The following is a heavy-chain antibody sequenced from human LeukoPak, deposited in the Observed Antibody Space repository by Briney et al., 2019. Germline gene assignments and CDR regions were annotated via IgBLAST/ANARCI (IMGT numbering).Heavy chain of an antibody. CDR3: ARTRITGTDYFDY. V-gene: IGHV4-59*01. CDR1: GDSISSYY. D-gene: IGHD1-7*01. J-gene: IGHJ4*02. CDR2: IFDTGST. Sequence: SETLSLTCTVSGDSISSYYWSWIRQPPGKGLEWIGYIFDTGSTNYIPSLKSRVTISVDTSKNQFSLKLNSVTAADTAVYYCARTRITGTDYFDYWGQGTLVTVSS.